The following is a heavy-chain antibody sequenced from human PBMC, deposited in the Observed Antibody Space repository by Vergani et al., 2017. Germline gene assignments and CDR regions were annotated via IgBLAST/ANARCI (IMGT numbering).Heavy chain of an antibody. CDR3: ADLYGEDGYSPF. Sequence: EVQLLESGGGSVQPGESLRLSCVASGFRFREHGMNWVRQAPGKGLEWVSGISGHDHRTLYADSVKGRFIISRGDSNNTLYLQMSSLRVEDTAIYYCADLYGEDGYSPFWGQGTLVTVSS. CDR2: ISGHDHRT. D-gene: IGHD5-18*01. CDR1: GFRFREHG. V-gene: IGHV3-23*01. J-gene: IGHJ4*02.